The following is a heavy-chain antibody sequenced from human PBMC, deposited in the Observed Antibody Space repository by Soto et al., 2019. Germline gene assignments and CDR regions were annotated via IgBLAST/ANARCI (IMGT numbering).Heavy chain of an antibody. CDR3: ARHLGMSSSAPFDY. CDR1: GVSISSSSYY. V-gene: IGHV4-39*01. CDR2: IYYSGST. D-gene: IGHD6-6*01. J-gene: IGHJ4*02. Sequence: QLQLQESGPGLVKPSETLSLTCTVSGVSISSSSYYWGWIRQPPGKGLEWIGSIYYSGSTYYNPSLKSRVTISVDTSKNQFSLKLSSVTAADTAVYYCARHLGMSSSAPFDYWGQGTLVTVSS.